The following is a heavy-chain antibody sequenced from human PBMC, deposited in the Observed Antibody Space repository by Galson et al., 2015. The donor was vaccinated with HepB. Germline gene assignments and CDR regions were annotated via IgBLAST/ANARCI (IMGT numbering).Heavy chain of an antibody. CDR3: ARGTGGSIKGGNLGENY. V-gene: IGHV3-7*04. Sequence: SLRLSCAASGFTFSTYWMSWVRQAPGKGLEWVVNIKQDGSEKNYVDSVKGRFTISRDNAKNSLYLQMNSLRAEDTAVYYCARGTGGSIKGGNLGENYWGQGTLVTVSS. D-gene: IGHD3-16*01. CDR1: GFTFSTYW. J-gene: IGHJ4*02. CDR2: IKQDGSEK.